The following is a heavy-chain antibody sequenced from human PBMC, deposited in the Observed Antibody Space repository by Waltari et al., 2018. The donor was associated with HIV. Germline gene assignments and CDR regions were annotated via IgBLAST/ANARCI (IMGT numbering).Heavy chain of an antibody. V-gene: IGHV4-34*01. D-gene: IGHD2-2*01. CDR2: INHSGST. CDR3: ARARLVSRGQYCSTTSCLPHYYYYYGMDV. Sequence: QVQLRQWGAGLLKPSETLSLTCAVYGGSFSGSYWSWIRQPPGKGLEWIGEINHSGSTNYNPSLKGRGTISGDTSKNQFSLKLTSVTAADTAVFYCARARLVSRGQYCSTTSCLPHYYYYYGMDVWGQGTTVTVSS. CDR1: GGSFSGSY. J-gene: IGHJ6*02.